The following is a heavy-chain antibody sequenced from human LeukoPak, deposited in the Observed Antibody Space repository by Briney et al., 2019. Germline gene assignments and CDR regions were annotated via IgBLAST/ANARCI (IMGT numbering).Heavy chain of an antibody. D-gene: IGHD3-22*01. J-gene: IGHJ4*02. CDR2: IRYDGSNK. CDR1: GFTFSSYG. CDR3: AKNPVGYHAVLGGGGPDY. V-gene: IGHV3-30*02. Sequence: PGGSLRLSCAASGFTFSSYGMHWVRQAPGKGLEWVAFIRYDGSNKYYADSVKGRFTISRDNSKNTLYLQMNSLRAEDTAVYYCAKNPVGYHAVLGGGGPDYWGQGTLVTVSS.